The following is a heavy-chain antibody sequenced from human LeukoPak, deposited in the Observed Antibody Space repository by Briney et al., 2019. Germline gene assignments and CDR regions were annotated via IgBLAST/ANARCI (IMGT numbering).Heavy chain of an antibody. CDR3: AKDGGAAMARLYFDY. Sequence: PGGSLRLSCAASGFTFSSYGMHWVRQAPGKGLEWVAFIRYDGSNKYYADSVKGRFTISRDNSKNTLYLQMNSLRAEDTAVYYCAKDGGAAMARLYFDYWGQGTLVTVSS. V-gene: IGHV3-30*02. CDR1: GFTFSSYG. CDR2: IRYDGSNK. J-gene: IGHJ4*02. D-gene: IGHD5-18*01.